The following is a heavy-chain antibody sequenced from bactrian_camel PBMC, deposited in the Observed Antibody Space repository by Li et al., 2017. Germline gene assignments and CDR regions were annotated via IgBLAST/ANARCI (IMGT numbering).Heavy chain of an antibody. Sequence: SCAASGYHFTNNCVTWFRQAPGKEREGVAGISTLTEITYYTDAVKGRFTISRDNAKGTVSLQMNSLKPEDTAIYYCAADNSRDYHLDSNSYPYWGQGTQVTVS. CDR2: ISTLTEIT. J-gene: IGHJ4*01. D-gene: IGHD1*01. CDR3: AADNSRDYHLDSNSYPY. CDR1: GYHFTNNC. V-gene: IGHV3-3*01.